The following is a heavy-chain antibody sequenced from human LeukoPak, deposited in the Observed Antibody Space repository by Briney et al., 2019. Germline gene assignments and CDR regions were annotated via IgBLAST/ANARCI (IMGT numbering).Heavy chain of an antibody. Sequence: SGTLSLTCAVSGGSISSRNWWSWVRQPPGKGLEWIGEIYHSGSTNYNPSLKSRVTISVDTSKNHFSLKLTSVTAADTAVYYCSRQAYCGGGNCYPFDYWGQGTLVTVSS. CDR1: GGSISSRNW. D-gene: IGHD2-15*01. V-gene: IGHV4-4*02. J-gene: IGHJ4*02. CDR2: IYHSGST. CDR3: SRQAYCGGGNCYPFDY.